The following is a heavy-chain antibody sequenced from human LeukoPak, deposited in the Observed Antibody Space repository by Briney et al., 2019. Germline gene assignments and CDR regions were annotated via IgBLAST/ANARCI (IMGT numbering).Heavy chain of an antibody. CDR3: ARDRRSVFWSGYQGDAFDI. V-gene: IGHV1-2*02. CDR2: INPNSGGT. Sequence: GASVKVSCKASGYTFTGYYMHWVRQAPGQGLEWMGWINPNSGGTNYAQKFQGRVTMTRDTSISTAYMELSRLRSDDTAVYYCARDRRSVFWSGYQGDAFDIWGQGTMVTVSS. J-gene: IGHJ3*02. CDR1: GYTFTGYY. D-gene: IGHD3-3*01.